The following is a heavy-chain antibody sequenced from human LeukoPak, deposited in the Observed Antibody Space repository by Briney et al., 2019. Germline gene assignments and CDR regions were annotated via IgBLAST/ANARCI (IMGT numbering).Heavy chain of an antibody. CDR3: ARGYYGSGEVDP. CDR2: INHSGST. J-gene: IGHJ5*02. D-gene: IGHD3-10*01. Sequence: SETLSLTCAVYGGSFSGYYWSWIRQPPGKGLEWIGEINHSGSTNYNPSLKSRVTMSVDTSKNQFSLKLSSVTAADTAVYYCARGYYGSGEVDPWGQGTLVTVSS. V-gene: IGHV4-34*01. CDR1: GGSFSGYY.